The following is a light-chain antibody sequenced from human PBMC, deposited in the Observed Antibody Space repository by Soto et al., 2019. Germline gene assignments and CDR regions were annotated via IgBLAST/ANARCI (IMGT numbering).Light chain of an antibody. CDR2: DVS. CDR3: CSYTGSSTVV. Sequence: QSVLTQPASVSGSPGQSITISCTGTSSDVGGQNAVSWYQQHPGKAPKFIIYDVSKRPSGVSSRFSGSKSGNTASLTISGLQAEDEAEYYCCSYTGSSTVVFGGGTKLTVL. J-gene: IGLJ2*01. CDR1: SSDVGGQNA. V-gene: IGLV2-23*02.